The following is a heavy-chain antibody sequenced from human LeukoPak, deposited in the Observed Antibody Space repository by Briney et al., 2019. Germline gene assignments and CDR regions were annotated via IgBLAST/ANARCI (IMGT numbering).Heavy chain of an antibody. Sequence: SETLSLTCTVSGGSISNNNYYWGWIRQPPGKGLEWIGNIYYRGTTYYNPSLKSRVTISVDTSKNQFSLKLSSVTAADTAVYYCARSHRWEPDYWGQGTLVTVSS. CDR1: GGSISNNNYY. J-gene: IGHJ4*02. CDR3: ARSHRWEPDY. CDR2: IYYRGTT. V-gene: IGHV4-39*01. D-gene: IGHD1-26*01.